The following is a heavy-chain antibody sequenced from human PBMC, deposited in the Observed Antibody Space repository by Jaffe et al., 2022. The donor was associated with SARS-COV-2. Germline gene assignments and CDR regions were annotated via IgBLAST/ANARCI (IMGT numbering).Heavy chain of an antibody. CDR3: ARARGQWLVGHLDY. CDR1: GFTFSNYG. D-gene: IGHD6-19*01. Sequence: QVQLVESGGGVVQPGRSLRLSCGASGFTFSNYGMHWVRQAPGKGLEWVAVIWSDGSNKYYVDSVKGRFTISRDSSKNTLYLQMNSLRAEDTAVYYCARARGQWLVGHLDYWGQGTLVTVSS. CDR2: IWSDGSNK. V-gene: IGHV3-33*01. J-gene: IGHJ4*02.